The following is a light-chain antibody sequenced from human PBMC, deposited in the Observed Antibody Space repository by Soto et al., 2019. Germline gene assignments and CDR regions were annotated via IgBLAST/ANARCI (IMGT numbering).Light chain of an antibody. V-gene: IGKV3-20*01. CDR1: HSINTSF. CDR3: QQYASAPFS. J-gene: IGKJ3*01. Sequence: EIVLTQSPGTLSLSPGVRATLSCRASHSINTSFLAWFQQKPGQAPRLLIYAASTRATGIPDRFSGSASETDFTLTINRLEPEDSAVYYCQQYASAPFSLGPGTKVDIK. CDR2: AAS.